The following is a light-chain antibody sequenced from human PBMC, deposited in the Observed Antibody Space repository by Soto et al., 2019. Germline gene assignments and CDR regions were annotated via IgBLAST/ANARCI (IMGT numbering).Light chain of an antibody. V-gene: IGLV2-11*01. CDR3: SSNADRNTLV. CDR2: DVS. Sequence: QSVLTQPRSVSGSPGQSVAISCTGTSSDVGGYNYVSWYQQHPGKAPKLMIYDVSKRPSGVPDRFSGSKSGNTASLTISGPQAEDEADYYCSSNADRNTLVFGGGTKVTVL. J-gene: IGLJ2*01. CDR1: SSDVGGYNY.